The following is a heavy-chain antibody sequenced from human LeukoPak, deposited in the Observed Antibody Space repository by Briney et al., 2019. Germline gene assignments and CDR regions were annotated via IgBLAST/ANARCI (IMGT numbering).Heavy chain of an antibody. CDR1: GGSISSYY. D-gene: IGHD3-22*01. J-gene: IGHJ4*02. CDR2: IYYSGST. Sequence: SETLSLTCTVSGGSISSYYWSWIRQPPGKGLEWIGYIYYSGSTNYNPSLKSRVTISVDTSKNQFSLKLSSVTAADTAVYYCAREEGDSSGYYFDYWGQGTLVTVSS. CDR3: AREEGDSSGYYFDY. V-gene: IGHV4-59*01.